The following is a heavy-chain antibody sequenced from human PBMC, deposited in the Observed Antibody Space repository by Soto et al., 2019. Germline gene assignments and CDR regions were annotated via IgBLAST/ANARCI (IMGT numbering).Heavy chain of an antibody. CDR2: IDPSDSYT. CDR3: ARDASAYYYDSSGYYPWGMDV. CDR1: GYSFTIYW. J-gene: IGHJ6*02. V-gene: IGHV5-10-1*01. D-gene: IGHD3-22*01. Sequence: GESLKISCKGSGYSFTIYWISWVRQMPGKGLEWMGRIDPSDSYTNYSPSFQGHVTISADKSIGTAYLQWSSLKASDTAMYYCARDASAYYYDSSGYYPWGMDVWGQGTTVTVSS.